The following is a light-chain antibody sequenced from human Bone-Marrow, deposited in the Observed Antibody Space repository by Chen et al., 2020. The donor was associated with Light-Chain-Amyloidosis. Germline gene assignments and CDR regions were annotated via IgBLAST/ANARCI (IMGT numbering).Light chain of an antibody. V-gene: IGKV3-11*01. CDR3: QQRSNWPGT. Sequence: EIVLTQSPATLSLSPGERATLSCRASQGVSSYLAWYQQKPGQAPRLLIYDASTRATGMPARFSGSGSGTDFTLTISSLEPEDFAVYYCQQRSNWPGTFGQGTKVEIK. J-gene: IGKJ1*01. CDR2: DAS. CDR1: QGVSSY.